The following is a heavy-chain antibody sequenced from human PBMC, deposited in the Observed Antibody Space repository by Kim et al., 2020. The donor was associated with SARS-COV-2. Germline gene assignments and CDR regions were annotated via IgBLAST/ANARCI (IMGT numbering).Heavy chain of an antibody. CDR3: ARDRQETIASAGTSDL. J-gene: IGHJ4*01. CDR1: GYKFNAYS. Sequence: ASVKVSCTASGYKFNAYSIHWVRQAPGQGLEWIGWINPYGRGSAFGQRFEGRVTMTRDTSVTTAYMELRGLTSDDTAVYYCARDRQETIASAGTSDLWGQGTLVAVSS. D-gene: IGHD6-13*01. CDR2: INPYGRGS. V-gene: IGHV1-2*02.